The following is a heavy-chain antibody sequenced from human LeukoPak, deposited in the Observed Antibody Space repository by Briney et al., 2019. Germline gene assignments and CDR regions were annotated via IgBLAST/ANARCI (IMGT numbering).Heavy chain of an antibody. Sequence: GGSLRLSCAASGFTFSSYEINWVRQAPGKGLEWVSYMSRSGSSMHYADSVNGRFSISRDNAKNSVYLQMNSLRAEDTAVYYCAKDRAGSGRGWFDPWGQGTLVTVSS. J-gene: IGHJ5*02. CDR1: GFTFSSYE. D-gene: IGHD3-10*01. CDR2: MSRSGSSM. V-gene: IGHV3-48*03. CDR3: AKDRAGSGRGWFDP.